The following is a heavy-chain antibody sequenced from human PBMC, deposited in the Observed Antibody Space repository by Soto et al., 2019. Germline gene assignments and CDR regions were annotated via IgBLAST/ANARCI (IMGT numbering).Heavy chain of an antibody. CDR3: AKDHYYDSSGYLAY. V-gene: IGHV3-9*01. CDR1: GFTFDDYA. J-gene: IGHJ4*02. CDR2: ISWNSGSI. D-gene: IGHD3-22*01. Sequence: DVQLVESGGGLVQPGRSLRLSCAASGFTFDDYAMHWVRQAPGKGLEWVSGISWNSGSIGYADSVKGRFTISRDNAKNSLYLQMNSLRAEDTALYYCAKDHYYDSSGYLAYWGQGTLVTVSS.